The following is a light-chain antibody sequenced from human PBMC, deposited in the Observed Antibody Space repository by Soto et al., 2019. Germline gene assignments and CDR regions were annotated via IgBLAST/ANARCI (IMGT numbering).Light chain of an antibody. Sequence: DIRITHCPSTLAGSVGDRVTITCRASQTISSWLAWYQQKPGKAPKLLIYKASTLKSGVPSRFSGSGSGTEFTLTISSLQPDDFATYYCQHYNSYSEAFGQGTKVDIK. CDR1: QTISSW. CDR3: QHYNSYSEA. V-gene: IGKV1-5*03. J-gene: IGKJ1*01. CDR2: KAS.